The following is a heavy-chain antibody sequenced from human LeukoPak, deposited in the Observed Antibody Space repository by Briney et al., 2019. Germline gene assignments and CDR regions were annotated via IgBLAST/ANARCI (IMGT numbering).Heavy chain of an antibody. V-gene: IGHV4-4*08. CDR3: ARGPGITIFGVARGDWFDP. D-gene: IGHD3-3*01. J-gene: IGHJ5*02. CDR1: GGSISSYY. Sequence: SETLSLTCTVSGGSISSYYWSWIRQPPGKGLEWIGRIYTSGSTNYNPSLKSRVTISVDTSKNQFSLKLSSVTAADTAVYYCARGPGITIFGVARGDWFDPWGQGTLVTVSS. CDR2: IYTSGST.